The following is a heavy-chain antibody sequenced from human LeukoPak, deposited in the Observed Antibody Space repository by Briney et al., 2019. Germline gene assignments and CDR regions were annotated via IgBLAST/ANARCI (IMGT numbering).Heavy chain of an antibody. CDR3: TRDGYGDYVWLDY. V-gene: IGHV1-2*02. CDR2: INPNSGGT. D-gene: IGHD4-17*01. CDR1: GYTFTGYY. J-gene: IGHJ4*02. Sequence: ASVKVSCKASGYTFTGYYMHWVRQAPGQGLEWMGWINPNSGGTNYAQKFQGRVTMTRDTSISTAYMELSRLRSEDTAVYYCTRDGYGDYVWLDYWGQGTLVTVSS.